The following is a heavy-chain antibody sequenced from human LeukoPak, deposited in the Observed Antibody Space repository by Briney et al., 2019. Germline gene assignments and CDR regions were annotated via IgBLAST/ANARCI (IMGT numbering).Heavy chain of an antibody. V-gene: IGHV4-4*07. Sequence: SETLSLTCTVSGGSISNYYWSWIRQPAGRGLEWIGRVSTRGNTNYNPSLKSRVTMSVDTPKNLFSLKLTSVTAADTAMYYCARVSSSSWYPSFDYWGQGTLVTVSS. D-gene: IGHD6-13*01. CDR1: GGSISNYY. CDR2: VSTRGNT. J-gene: IGHJ4*02. CDR3: ARVSSSSWYPSFDY.